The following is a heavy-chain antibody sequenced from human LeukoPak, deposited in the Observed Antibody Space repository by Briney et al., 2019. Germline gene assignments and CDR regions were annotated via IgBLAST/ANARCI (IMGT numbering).Heavy chain of an antibody. J-gene: IGHJ4*02. CDR1: GFTFSNYA. Sequence: GASLRLSCAASGFTFSNYAMSWVRQAPGKGLEWVSAILGSGGSTYYADSVKGRFTVSRDNSRSTLYLQMKGLRAEDTALYYCAKWGDYDVLTGYYVPDYWGQGTRVTVSS. V-gene: IGHV3-23*01. D-gene: IGHD3-9*01. CDR2: ILGSGGST. CDR3: AKWGDYDVLTGYYVPDY.